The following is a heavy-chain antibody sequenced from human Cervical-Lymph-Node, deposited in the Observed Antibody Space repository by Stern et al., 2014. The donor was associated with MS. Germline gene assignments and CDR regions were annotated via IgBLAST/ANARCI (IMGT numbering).Heavy chain of an antibody. CDR1: GFTFSTYA. CDR3: ARGGRGVGLEY. CDR2: VSYDGTHR. Sequence: VQLVQSGGGVVQPGRSLSLSCVASGFTFSTYAMHWVRQAPGKGLEWVAFVSYDGTHRNSTASVKARFTISRDNSKNTLYLHMNSLRDEDTAVYFCARGGRGVGLEYWGQGALVTVSS. J-gene: IGHJ4*02. V-gene: IGHV3-30-3*01. D-gene: IGHD3-10*01.